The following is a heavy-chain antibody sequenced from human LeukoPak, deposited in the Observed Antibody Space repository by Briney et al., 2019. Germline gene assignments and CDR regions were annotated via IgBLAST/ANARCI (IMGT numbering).Heavy chain of an antibody. CDR1: GGSISSYY. Sequence: PSETLSLTCTVSGGSISSYYWSWIRLPPGKGLEWIGYIYHSGSTYYNPSLKSRVTISVDRSKNQFSLKLSSVTAADTAVYYCANLADSNPYYFDYWGQGTLVTVSS. V-gene: IGHV4-59*12. J-gene: IGHJ4*02. D-gene: IGHD4-11*01. CDR2: IYHSGST. CDR3: ANLADSNPYYFDY.